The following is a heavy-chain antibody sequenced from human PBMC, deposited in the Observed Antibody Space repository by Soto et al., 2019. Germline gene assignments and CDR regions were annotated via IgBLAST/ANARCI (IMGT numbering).Heavy chain of an antibody. CDR1: GGTFSSYA. CDR2: IIPIFGTA. V-gene: IGHV1-69*01. D-gene: IGHD3-3*01. CDR3: ARGEDDFWSGYYSWFDP. J-gene: IGHJ5*02. Sequence: QVQLVQSGAEVKKPGSSVKVSCKASGGTFSSYAISWVRQAPGQGLEWMGGIIPIFGTANYAQKFQGRVTITADESTSTAYTELSSLRSEDTAVYYCARGEDDFWSGYYSWFDPWGQGTLVTVSS.